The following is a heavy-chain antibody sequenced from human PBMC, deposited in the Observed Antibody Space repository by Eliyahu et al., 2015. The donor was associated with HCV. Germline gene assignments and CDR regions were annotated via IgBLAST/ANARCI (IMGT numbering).Heavy chain of an antibody. D-gene: IGHD6-19*01. J-gene: IGHJ4*02. CDR2: IYYTGIT. CDR1: GGSISSSSHY. Sequence: QLQLQESGPGLVKPSETLSLTCTVSGGSISSSSHYWGWIRQPPGKGLEWIGNIYYTGITYYNPSLKSRVSISVDTSKNQFSLTLNSVAAADTAVYYCATIGSGWYGSAFDYWGRGTLVTVSS. CDR3: ATIGSGWYGSAFDY. V-gene: IGHV4-39*01.